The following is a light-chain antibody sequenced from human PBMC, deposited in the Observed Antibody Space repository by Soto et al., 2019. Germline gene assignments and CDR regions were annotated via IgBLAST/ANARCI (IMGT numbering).Light chain of an antibody. Sequence: EIVLTQSPGTLSLSPGKRATLSCWASQSVSNNYLAWYQQKPGQAPRLLIYGASNRATGIPDRFSGSGSGTDFTLTISRLEPEDFAVYYCQQYGSSGTFGQGTKVDIK. CDR3: QQYGSSGT. CDR2: GAS. CDR1: QSVSNNY. V-gene: IGKV3-20*01. J-gene: IGKJ1*01.